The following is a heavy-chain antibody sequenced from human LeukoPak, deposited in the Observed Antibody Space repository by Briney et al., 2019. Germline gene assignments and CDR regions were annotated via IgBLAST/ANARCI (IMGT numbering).Heavy chain of an antibody. V-gene: IGHV4-59*01. D-gene: IGHD5-18*01. Sequence: SETLSLTCAVYGGSFSGYYWSWIRQPPGKGLEWIGYISYSGSTNYNPSLKSRVTISLDTSKNQFSLKLSSVTAADTAVYYCARSDTTMVTGNAFDIWGQGTMVTVSS. CDR3: ARSDTTMVTGNAFDI. CDR1: GGSFSGYY. J-gene: IGHJ3*02. CDR2: ISYSGST.